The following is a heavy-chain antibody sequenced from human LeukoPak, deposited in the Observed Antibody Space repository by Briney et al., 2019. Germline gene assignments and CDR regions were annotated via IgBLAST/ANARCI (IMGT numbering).Heavy chain of an antibody. J-gene: IGHJ4*02. CDR2: IIPIFGTA. Sequence: SVKVSCKASGGTFSIYAISWVRQAPGQGLEWMGGIIPIFGTANYAQKFQGRVTITADESTSTAYMELSSLRSEDTAVYYCARWEYSSSSPLLDYWGQGTLVTVSS. V-gene: IGHV1-69*01. CDR3: ARWEYSSSSPLLDY. CDR1: GGTFSIYA. D-gene: IGHD6-6*01.